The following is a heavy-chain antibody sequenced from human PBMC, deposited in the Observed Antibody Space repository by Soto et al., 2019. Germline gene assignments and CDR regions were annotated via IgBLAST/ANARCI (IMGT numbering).Heavy chain of an antibody. D-gene: IGHD6-25*01. V-gene: IGHV1-18*04. J-gene: IGHJ5*02. CDR3: AREAGWQRMVPYH. CDR1: GYTFTSYG. Sequence: QVQLVQSGTEVKKPGASVNVSCKAFGYTFTSYGFSWVRQVPGQGLEWLGWISAFNGDTQYSQTMKGRLTVTTDTAKTTVHMELRSPTPADTAVYYCAREAGWQRMVPYHWGQGTLVTVS. CDR2: ISAFNGDT.